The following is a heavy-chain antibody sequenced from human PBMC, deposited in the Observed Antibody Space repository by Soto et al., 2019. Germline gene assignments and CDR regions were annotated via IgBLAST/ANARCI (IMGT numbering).Heavy chain of an antibody. CDR1: GYTFTSYD. J-gene: IGHJ6*02. Sequence: GASVKVSCKASGYTFTSYDINWVRQATGQGLEWMGWMNPNSGNTGYAQKFQGRVTMTRNTSISTAYMELSSLRSEDTAVYYCARVRFSYYYYGMDVWGQGTTVTVSS. CDR3: ARVRFSYYYYGMDV. D-gene: IGHD3-3*01. V-gene: IGHV1-8*01. CDR2: MNPNSGNT.